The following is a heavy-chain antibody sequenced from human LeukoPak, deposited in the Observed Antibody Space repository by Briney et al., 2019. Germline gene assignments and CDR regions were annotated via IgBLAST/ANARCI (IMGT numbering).Heavy chain of an antibody. CDR2: INSDATST. V-gene: IGHV3-74*01. CDR3: PTSLYSATKLDY. Sequence: GGSLRLSCAASGFTYSIYWMHWVRQTPGKGLVWVSRINSDATSTSYADSVKGRFTISRDRAKNTLYLQMNGLRADDTAVYYCPTSLYSATKLDYWGQGTLVTVSS. J-gene: IGHJ4*02. CDR1: GFTYSIYW. D-gene: IGHD1-26*01.